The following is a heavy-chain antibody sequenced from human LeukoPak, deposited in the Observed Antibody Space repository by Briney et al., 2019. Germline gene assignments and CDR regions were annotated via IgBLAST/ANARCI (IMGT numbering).Heavy chain of an antibody. CDR3: ARPYSSSAFFWLDP. CDR2: IYTSGST. Sequence: SETLSLTCTVSGGSISSYYWSWIRQPAGKGLEWIGRIYTSGSTNYNPSLKSRVTMSVDTSKNQFSLKLSSVTAADTAVYYCARPYSSSAFFWLDPWGQGTLVTVSS. V-gene: IGHV4-4*07. D-gene: IGHD6-13*01. CDR1: GGSISSYY. J-gene: IGHJ5*02.